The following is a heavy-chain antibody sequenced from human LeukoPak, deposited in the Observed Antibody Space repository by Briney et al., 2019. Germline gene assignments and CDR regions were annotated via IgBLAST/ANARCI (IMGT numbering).Heavy chain of an antibody. V-gene: IGHV3-53*04. D-gene: IGHD4-17*01. J-gene: IGHJ4*02. CDR1: GFTVSSNY. CDR2: IHSGGST. CDR3: AREISYGDPFDC. Sequence: PGGSLRLSCAASGFTVSSNYMSWVRQAPGKGLEWVSIIHSGGSTYYADSVKGRFTISRHNSKNTLYLQMNSLRTEDTAVYYCAREISYGDPFDCWGQGTLVTVSS.